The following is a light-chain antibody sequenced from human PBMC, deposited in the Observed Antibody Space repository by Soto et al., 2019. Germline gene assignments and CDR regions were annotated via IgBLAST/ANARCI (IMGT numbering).Light chain of an antibody. Sequence: DIQMTQSPSALPAAVGYRVTVTCRASQSIRSWLAWYQEKPGKAPKLLIYKASLLETGVPSRFSGSGSGTEFTLTISSLQTDDFGTYYCQQYNSHPWTFGQGTQ. V-gene: IGKV1-5*03. CDR1: QSIRSW. J-gene: IGKJ1*01. CDR3: QQYNSHPWT. CDR2: KAS.